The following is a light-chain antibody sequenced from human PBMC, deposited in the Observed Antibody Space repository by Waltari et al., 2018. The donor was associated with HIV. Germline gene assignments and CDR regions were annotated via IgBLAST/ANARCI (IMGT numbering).Light chain of an antibody. CDR2: AAS. CDR3: QQSYSTPGYT. CDR1: QSISTS. V-gene: IGKV1-39*01. J-gene: IGKJ2*01. Sequence: DIQMTQSPSPLSASVGARVTITCRASQSISTSLNWYQQKPGKAPKLLIYAASSLQSGVPSRFSGSGSGTDFTLTISSLQPEDFATYYCQQSYSTPGYTFGQGTKLEIK.